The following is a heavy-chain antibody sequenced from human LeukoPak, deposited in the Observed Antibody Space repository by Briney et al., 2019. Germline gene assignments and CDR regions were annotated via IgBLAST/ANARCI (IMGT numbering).Heavy chain of an antibody. Sequence: GGSLRLSCAASGFTFSNYAMTWVRQGPGKGLEWVSGISGGGDTTYYADSEKGRFTTSRDNFRNTLYLQMNSLTVADTAVYFCARESFKAVAGYLDYWGQGILVTVSS. CDR3: ARESFKAVAGYLDY. CDR1: GFTFSNYA. J-gene: IGHJ4*02. D-gene: IGHD6-19*01. V-gene: IGHV3-23*01. CDR2: ISGGGDTT.